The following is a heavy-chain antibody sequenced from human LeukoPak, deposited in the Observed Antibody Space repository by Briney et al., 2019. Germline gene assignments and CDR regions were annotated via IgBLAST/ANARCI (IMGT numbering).Heavy chain of an antibody. D-gene: IGHD2-15*01. Sequence: SETLSLTCSVSGGSISIYYWSWIRQPPGKGLEWIGYVYNSGSTDYNPSLKSRITISVDTSRNQFSLQLSSVTAADTAVYYCARIHRYCSGGACYVLDNWGQGTLVAVSS. CDR2: VYNSGST. J-gene: IGHJ4*02. CDR1: GGSISIYY. V-gene: IGHV4-59*01. CDR3: ARIHRYCSGGACYVLDN.